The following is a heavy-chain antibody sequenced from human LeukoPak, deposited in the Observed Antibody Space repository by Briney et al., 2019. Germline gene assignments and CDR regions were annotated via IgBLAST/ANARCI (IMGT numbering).Heavy chain of an antibody. V-gene: IGHV3-7*01. CDR3: ARTIFGVVSYFDI. Sequence: PGGSLRLSCAAFGFTFSSYWMSWVRQAPGKGLEWVANIKQDGSEKYYVDSVKGRFTISRDNAKNSLYLQMNSLRAEDTAVYYCARTIFGVVSYFDIWGQGTMVTVSS. J-gene: IGHJ3*02. CDR1: GFTFSSYW. CDR2: IKQDGSEK. D-gene: IGHD3-3*01.